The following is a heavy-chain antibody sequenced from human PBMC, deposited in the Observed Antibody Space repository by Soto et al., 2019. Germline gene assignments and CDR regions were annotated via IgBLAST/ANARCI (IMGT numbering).Heavy chain of an antibody. V-gene: IGHV4-39*01. CDR3: ARHGPLRDVLLWFGESAYYFDY. J-gene: IGHJ4*01. Sequence: QLQLQESGPGLVKPSETLSLTCTVSGGSISNSSYYWGWIRQPPGKGLEWIVSIYYSGSAYYNPSLKSRVTISVDTSKNQFSLNLNSVTAADTAVYYCARHGPLRDVLLWFGESAYYFDYWGHGTLVTVSS. CDR2: IYYSGSA. CDR1: GGSISNSSYY. D-gene: IGHD3-10*01.